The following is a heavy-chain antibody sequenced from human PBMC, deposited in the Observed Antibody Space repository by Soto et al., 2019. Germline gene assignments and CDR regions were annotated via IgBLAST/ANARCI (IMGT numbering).Heavy chain of an antibody. Sequence: GASVKVSCKASGYTFSRYAVHWVRQAPGQRLEWMGWVNPGNGDTRYSQKFQGRVTITSDTSANTVYLELSRLESENTTVYYCVRDDGSTWYLEQWGQGTLVTVSS. CDR2: VNPGNGDT. CDR1: GYTFSRYA. J-gene: IGHJ4*02. CDR3: VRDDGSTWYLEQ. D-gene: IGHD6-13*01. V-gene: IGHV1-3*01.